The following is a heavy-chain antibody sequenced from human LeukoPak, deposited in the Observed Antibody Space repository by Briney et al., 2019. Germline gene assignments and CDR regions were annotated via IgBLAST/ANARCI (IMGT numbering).Heavy chain of an antibody. V-gene: IGHV3-15*01. D-gene: IGHD3-16*01. CDR3: TTDQQGYYDYVWGSYTAFDI. CDR2: IKSKTDGGTT. J-gene: IGHJ3*02. Sequence: GGSPRLSCAASGFTFSNAWMGWVRQAPGKGLEWVGRIKSKTDGGTTDYAAPVKGRFTISRDDSKNTLYLQMNSLKTEDTAVYYCTTDQQGYYDYVWGSYTAFDIWGQGTMVTVSS. CDR1: GFTFSNAW.